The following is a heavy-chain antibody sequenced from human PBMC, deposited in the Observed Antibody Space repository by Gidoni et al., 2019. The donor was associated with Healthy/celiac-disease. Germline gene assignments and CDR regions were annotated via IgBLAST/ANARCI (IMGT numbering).Heavy chain of an antibody. Sequence: GGRTSYADPVKGRFTISRDNSKNTLYLQMNSLRAEDTAVYYCAKEPRYKSPPWNHRPNYFDYWGQGTLVTVSS. CDR3: AKEPRYKSPPWNHRPNYFDY. V-gene: IGHV3-23*01. D-gene: IGHD1-1*01. CDR2: GGRT. J-gene: IGHJ4*02.